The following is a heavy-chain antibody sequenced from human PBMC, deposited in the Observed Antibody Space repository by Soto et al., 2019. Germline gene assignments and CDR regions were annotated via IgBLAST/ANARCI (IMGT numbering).Heavy chain of an antibody. CDR3: ARGSQRYCSGGSCQRVYFDY. CDR1: GGSFSGYY. V-gene: IGHV4-34*01. CDR2: INHSGST. Sequence: QVQLQQWGAGLLKPSETLSLTCAVYGGSFSGYYWSWIRQPPGKGLEWIGEINHSGSTNYNPSLKSRVTISVDTSKNQFSLKLSSVTAADTAVYYCARGSQRYCSGGSCQRVYFDYWGQGTLVTVSS. D-gene: IGHD2-15*01. J-gene: IGHJ4*02.